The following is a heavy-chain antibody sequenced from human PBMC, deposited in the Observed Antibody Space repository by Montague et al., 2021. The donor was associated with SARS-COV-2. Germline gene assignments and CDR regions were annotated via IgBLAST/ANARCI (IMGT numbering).Heavy chain of an antibody. CDR3: ARGVDWLTHYYYYGMDV. J-gene: IGHJ6*02. Sequence: TLSLTCAVYGGSISRGGYYWSWIRQHPGTGLKWIGYIYYSGSTYYNPSLKSRVTISVDTSKNQFSLKLSPVTAADTAVYYCARGVDWLTHYYYYGMDVWGQGTTVTVSS. D-gene: IGHD3-9*01. V-gene: IGHV4-31*11. CDR1: GGSISRGGYY. CDR2: IYYSGST.